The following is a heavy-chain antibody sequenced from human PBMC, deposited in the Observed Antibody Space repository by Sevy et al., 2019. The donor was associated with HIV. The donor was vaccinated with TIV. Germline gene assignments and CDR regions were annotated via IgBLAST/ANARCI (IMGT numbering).Heavy chain of an antibody. D-gene: IGHD2-21*01. CDR2: IQSDGSNK. Sequence: GESLKISCAASGFSYSSYGMHWVRQAPGKGLEGVAYIQSDGSNKDYADSVKVRFTISRDNSKQTLGLQMNSLRVEYSAVNYCGKEGGGEGCDHWGQGTMVTVSS. V-gene: IGHV3-30*02. CDR1: GFSYSSYG. J-gene: IGHJ4*02. CDR3: GKEGGGEGCDH.